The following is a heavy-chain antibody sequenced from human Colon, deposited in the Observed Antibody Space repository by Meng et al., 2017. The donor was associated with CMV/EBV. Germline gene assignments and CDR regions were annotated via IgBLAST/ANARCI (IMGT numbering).Heavy chain of an antibody. J-gene: IGHJ4*02. D-gene: IGHD2-15*01. CDR1: SFRFRSET. CDR2: ISANPKTT. CDR3: AKDWSGGTSGYHDY. Sequence: ASSFRFRSETMSWVRQAPGKGPEWVSSISANPKTTTYADSVKGRFIVSRDNSRNMVYLQMNNLRAEDTALYYCAKDWSGGTSGYHDYWGQGTLVTVSS. V-gene: IGHV3-23*05.